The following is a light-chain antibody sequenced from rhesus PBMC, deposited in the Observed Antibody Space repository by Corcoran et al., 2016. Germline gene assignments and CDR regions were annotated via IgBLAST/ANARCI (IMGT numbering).Light chain of an antibody. V-gene: IGKV1-25*01. CDR1: QGISSF. Sequence: DIQMTQSPSSLSASVGDRVTITCRASQGISSFLAWYQQKPGKAPKLLINTASTLQSGVPSRFSGSGSGTDFTLTISSLQPEDFGTYYCQQHNTYPLTFGGGTKVELK. CDR2: TAS. J-gene: IGKJ4*01. CDR3: QQHNTYPLT.